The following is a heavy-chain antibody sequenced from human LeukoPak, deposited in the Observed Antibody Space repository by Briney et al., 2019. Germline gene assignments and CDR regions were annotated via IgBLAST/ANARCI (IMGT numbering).Heavy chain of an antibody. V-gene: IGHV3-23*01. CDR3: ASGTPTDYGHAFDI. CDR1: GFTFSNYA. J-gene: IGHJ3*02. D-gene: IGHD4-17*01. CDR2: ITGSSGSS. Sequence: GGSLRLSCAVSGFTFSNYAMSWVRQAPGKGLEWVSSITGSSGSSYYADSVKGRFTISRDNSKNTLYLQMNSLRAEDTAVYYCASGTPTDYGHAFDIWGQGTMVTVSS.